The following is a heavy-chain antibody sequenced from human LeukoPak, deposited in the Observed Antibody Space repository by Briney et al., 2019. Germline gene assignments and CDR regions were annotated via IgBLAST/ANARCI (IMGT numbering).Heavy chain of an antibody. CDR2: ISGSGGST. CDR3: AKTSWLAFFDP. J-gene: IGHJ5*02. Sequence: GGSLRLSCAASGFTFSSYAMSWVRQAPGKGLEWVSAISGSGGSTYYADSVKGRFTISRDNSKSTLYQQMNSLRAEDTAVYYCAKTSWLAFFDPWGQGTLVTVSS. V-gene: IGHV3-23*01. CDR1: GFTFSSYA. D-gene: IGHD3-22*01.